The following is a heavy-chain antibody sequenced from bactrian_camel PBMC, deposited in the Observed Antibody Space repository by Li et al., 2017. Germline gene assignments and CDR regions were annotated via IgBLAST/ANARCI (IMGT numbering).Heavy chain of an antibody. CDR1: PKISYGSSC. Sequence: HVQLVESGGGSVQAGGSLRLSCEVSPKISYGSSCWAWFRQAPGKEREGVAVADSNGQITYGDSVKGRFTISVDNAQNTLHLQMNNLKPEDTGTYYCAAAGPWDDFGFWAPGTQVTVS. CDR2: ADSNGQI. J-gene: IGHJ6*01. D-gene: IGHD6*01. V-gene: IGHV3S53*01. CDR3: AAAGPWDDFGF.